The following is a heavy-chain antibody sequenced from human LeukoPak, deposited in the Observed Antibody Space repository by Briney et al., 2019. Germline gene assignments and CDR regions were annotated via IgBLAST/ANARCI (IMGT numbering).Heavy chain of an antibody. J-gene: IGHJ6*03. CDR2: IKQDGSEK. CDR1: GFTFSTYW. CDR3: ARRGLPDV. Sequence: PGGSLRLSRAASGFTFSTYWMSWVRQAPGKGLAWVVNIKQDGSEKYYVDSVKGRFTISRDNAKNSLYLQMNSLRVEDTAVYYCARRGLPDVWGKGTTVTVSS. D-gene: IGHD2-15*01. V-gene: IGHV3-7*01.